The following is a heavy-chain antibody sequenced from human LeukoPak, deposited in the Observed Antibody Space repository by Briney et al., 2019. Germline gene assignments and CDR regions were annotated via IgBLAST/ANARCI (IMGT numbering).Heavy chain of an antibody. J-gene: IGHJ6*03. CDR2: IYYSGST. Sequence: PSETLSLTCTVSGGSISSSSYYWGCIRQPPGKGLEWIGSIYYSGSTYYNPSLKSRVTISVDTSKNQFSLTLSSVTAADTAVYYCATNLAYCSSTSCLYYYYYYMDVWGKGTTVTVSS. D-gene: IGHD2-2*01. CDR1: GGSISSSSYY. V-gene: IGHV4-39*01. CDR3: ATNLAYCSSTSCLYYYYYYMDV.